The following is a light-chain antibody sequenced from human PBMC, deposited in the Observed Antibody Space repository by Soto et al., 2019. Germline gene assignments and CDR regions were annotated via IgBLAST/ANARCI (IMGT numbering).Light chain of an antibody. Sequence: QSALTQPASVSGSPGQSITISCTGTSSDDGGYNYVSWYQQHPGKAPKLMIYEVSNRPSGVSNRFSGSKSGTTASLTISGLQAEDEADYYCSSYTSSSTLDVFGTGTKHTVL. J-gene: IGLJ1*01. CDR3: SSYTSSSTLDV. V-gene: IGLV2-14*01. CDR2: EVS. CDR1: SSDDGGYNY.